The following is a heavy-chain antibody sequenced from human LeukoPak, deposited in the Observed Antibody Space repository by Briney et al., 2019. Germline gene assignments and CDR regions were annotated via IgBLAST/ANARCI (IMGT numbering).Heavy chain of an antibody. CDR1: GGSISSSSYY. CDR3: ARHPRYCSGGSCYFDY. Sequence: SETLSLTCTVSGGSISSSSYYLCWIRQPPGKGLECIGSIYYMVSAYYNPSFKSRVTISVDTSKNQFSLKLSSVTAADTAVYYCARHPRYCSGGSCYFDYWGQGTLVTVSS. J-gene: IGHJ4*02. V-gene: IGHV4-39*01. D-gene: IGHD2-15*01. CDR2: IYYMVSA.